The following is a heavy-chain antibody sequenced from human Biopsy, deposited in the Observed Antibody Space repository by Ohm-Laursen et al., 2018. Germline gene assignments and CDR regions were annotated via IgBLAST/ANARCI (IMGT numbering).Heavy chain of an antibody. CDR3: ARDPLNGHKHFDY. D-gene: IGHD2-8*01. CDR1: SYTFTDYN. J-gene: IGHJ4*02. V-gene: IGHV1-2*02. CDR2: INCKTGAT. Sequence: SVKVSCKSSSYTFTDYNIHWMRQAPGQGLEWLGYINCKTGATNHAQKFQGTVTMTRDTSISTAYLALGSLRSADTAIYYCARDPLNGHKHFDYWGQGSLVTVSS.